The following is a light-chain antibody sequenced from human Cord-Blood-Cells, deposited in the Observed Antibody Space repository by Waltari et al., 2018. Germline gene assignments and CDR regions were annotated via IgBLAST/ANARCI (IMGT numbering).Light chain of an antibody. CDR3: CSYAGSSYV. Sequence: QSALTQPRSVSGPPGQSVTITCTGTRSDLGGDNYVSWYQQHPGKAPKLMIYDVSKRPSGVPDRFSGSKSGNTASLTISGLQAEDEADYYCCSYAGSSYVFGTGTKVTVL. J-gene: IGLJ1*01. V-gene: IGLV2-11*01. CDR1: RSDLGGDNY. CDR2: DVS.